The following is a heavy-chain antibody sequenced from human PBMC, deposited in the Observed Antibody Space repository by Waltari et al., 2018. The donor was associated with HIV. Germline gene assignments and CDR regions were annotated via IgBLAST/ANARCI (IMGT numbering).Heavy chain of an antibody. CDR1: GFTFSSYA. CDR3: AKGASGWSPGY. V-gene: IGHV3-30*18. D-gene: IGHD6-19*01. Sequence: QVQLVESGGGVVQPGRSLRLSCAASGFTFSSYAMHWVRQAPGKGVGWVAGISNYGDNKYYADSVKGRFTISRDNSKNTLYLQMNSLRAEDTAVYYCAKGASGWSPGYWGQGTLVTVSS. CDR2: ISNYGDNK. J-gene: IGHJ4*02.